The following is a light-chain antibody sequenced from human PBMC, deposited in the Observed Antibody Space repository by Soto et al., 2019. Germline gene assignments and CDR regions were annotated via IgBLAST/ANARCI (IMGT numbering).Light chain of an antibody. Sequence: EIVLTQSPGTLSLSPGERATLSCRASQSVSSDFLAWYQQKSGQAPRHLIYNASRRAAGIPDRFSGSGSGTDFTLTISRLEPEDFAVYFCQQYGDSPLYSFGQGTKLEIK. CDR2: NAS. J-gene: IGKJ2*01. CDR3: QQYGDSPLYS. CDR1: QSVSSDF. V-gene: IGKV3-20*01.